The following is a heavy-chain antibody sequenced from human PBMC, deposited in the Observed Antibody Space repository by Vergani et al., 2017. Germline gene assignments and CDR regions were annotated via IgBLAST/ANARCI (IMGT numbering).Heavy chain of an antibody. CDR2: IDRTGRT. Sequence: QVQLQESGPGLVKPSETLSLICSVSGYSISSGYFWGWIRPSPGKGMEWLCSIDRTGRTHLTPSLKSRLTISVDTSKNQFSLLLTSATAADTAVYFCAGDGMSPAEIDPKNAFHVWGQGTRVSV. D-gene: IGHD7-27*01. CDR3: AGDGMSPAEIDPKNAFHV. V-gene: IGHV4-38-2*02. CDR1: GYSISSGYF. J-gene: IGHJ3*01.